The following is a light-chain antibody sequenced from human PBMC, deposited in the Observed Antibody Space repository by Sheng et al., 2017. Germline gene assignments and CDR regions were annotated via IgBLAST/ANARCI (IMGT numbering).Light chain of an antibody. CDR2: GVS. J-gene: IGKJ4*01. Sequence: EIVMTQSPATLSVSPGEKATLSCRASQSVSRDFAWYQXKPGQAPRLLIYGVSTRATDTPARFSGSGAATEFTLTISSLQSEDVAVYYCQQYTNWPLSFGGGTKVEMK. CDR1: QSVSRD. V-gene: IGKV3-15*01. CDR3: QQYTNWPLS.